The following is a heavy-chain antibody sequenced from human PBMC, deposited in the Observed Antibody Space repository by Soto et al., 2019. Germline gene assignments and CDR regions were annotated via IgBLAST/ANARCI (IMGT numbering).Heavy chain of an antibody. CDR1: EVTFASYD. V-gene: IGHV3-23*01. CDR3: VKESRDWNSSGSFDL. CDR2: INSGGGGA. J-gene: IGHJ3*01. D-gene: IGHD6-19*01. Sequence: GGSLRLSCVASEVTFASYDMNWVRQAPGKGLEWVSIINSGGGGANYADSVKGRFTISRDNSKNTLYLQMNSLRAEDTAIYHCVKESRDWNSSGSFDLWGRGTMVTVSS.